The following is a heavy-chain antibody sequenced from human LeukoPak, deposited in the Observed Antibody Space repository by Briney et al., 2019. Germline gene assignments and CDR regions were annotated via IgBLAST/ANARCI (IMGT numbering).Heavy chain of an antibody. Sequence: SVKVSCKASGGTFSSYAISWVRQAPGQGLEWMGGIIPIFGTANYAQKFQGRVTITADESTSTAYMELSSLRSEDTAVYYCARRLYDSSGSGDYWGQGTLVTVSS. CDR3: ARRLYDSSGSGDY. D-gene: IGHD3-22*01. CDR2: IIPIFGTA. CDR1: GGTFSSYA. J-gene: IGHJ4*02. V-gene: IGHV1-69*13.